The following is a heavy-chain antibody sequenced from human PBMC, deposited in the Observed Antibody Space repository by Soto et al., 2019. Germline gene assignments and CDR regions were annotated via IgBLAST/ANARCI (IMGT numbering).Heavy chain of an antibody. CDR1: GFTFSSYG. J-gene: IGHJ6*02. CDR2: ISYDGSNK. CDR3: ARGTHTINYYYYYGMDV. V-gene: IGHV3-30*03. D-gene: IGHD1-1*01. Sequence: GGSLRLSCAASGFTFSSYGMHWVRQAPGKGLEWVAVISYDGSNKYYADSVKGRFTIPRDNSKNTLYLQMNSLRAEDTAVYYCARGTHTINYYYYYGMDVWGQGTTVTVSS.